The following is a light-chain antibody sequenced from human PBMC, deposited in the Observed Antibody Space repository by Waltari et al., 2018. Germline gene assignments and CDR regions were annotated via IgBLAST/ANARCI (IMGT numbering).Light chain of an antibody. Sequence: DIQMTQSPSTLSASLGDRVTIPCRASQSISTWLAWYQQKPGKAPNLLIYKASSLESGVPSRFSGSGSGTEFTLTISSLQPDDFATYYCQQYNSSPYTFGQGTKLEIK. CDR1: QSISTW. CDR2: KAS. V-gene: IGKV1-5*03. CDR3: QQYNSSPYT. J-gene: IGKJ2*01.